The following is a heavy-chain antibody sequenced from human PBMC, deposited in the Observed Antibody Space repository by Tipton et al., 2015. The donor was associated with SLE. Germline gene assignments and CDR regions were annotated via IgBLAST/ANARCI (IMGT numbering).Heavy chain of an antibody. CDR1: GYTFTAYY. Sequence: QLVQSGPEVKKPGASVKVSCKTSGYTFTAYYMHWVRQAPGQGLEWMGIINPGGGSTNYAQKFQGRVTMAMDTSTTTVYMELNSLRSDDTAVYYCAGEAPNTCYFDSWGQGTLVTVSS. CDR2: INPGGGST. J-gene: IGHJ4*02. D-gene: IGHD2-8*01. V-gene: IGHV1-46*01. CDR3: AGEAPNTCYFDS.